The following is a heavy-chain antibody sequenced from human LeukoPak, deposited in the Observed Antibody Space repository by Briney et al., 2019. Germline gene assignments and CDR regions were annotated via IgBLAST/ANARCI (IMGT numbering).Heavy chain of an antibody. Sequence: GRSLRLSCAASGFTFSSSGMHWVRQAPGKGLECVAVIWSDGSKEYYADSVKGRFSISRDNSRNTVYVQMSSLRAEDTAIYYCARVFCTGGSCYGPFDYWGQGTLVTVSS. CDR2: IWSDGSKE. D-gene: IGHD2-15*01. J-gene: IGHJ4*02. CDR1: GFTFSSSG. V-gene: IGHV3-33*01. CDR3: ARVFCTGGSCYGPFDY.